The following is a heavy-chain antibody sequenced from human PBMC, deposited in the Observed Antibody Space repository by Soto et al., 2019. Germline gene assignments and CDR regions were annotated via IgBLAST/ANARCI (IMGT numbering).Heavy chain of an antibody. CDR1: GFTFNTYW. J-gene: IGHJ4*02. V-gene: IGHV3-7*01. CDR2: IKEDGSDK. CDR3: ARFTRGSSEDY. Sequence: VQLVESGGDLVQPGGSLRLSCVASGFTFNTYWMSWVRQAPGKGLEWVADIKEDGSDKYYVDSVKGRFTISRDNAKNLLYLRMNRLGAGDTVMDNCARFTRGSSEDYWGQGKLVTLSS. D-gene: IGHD6-25*01.